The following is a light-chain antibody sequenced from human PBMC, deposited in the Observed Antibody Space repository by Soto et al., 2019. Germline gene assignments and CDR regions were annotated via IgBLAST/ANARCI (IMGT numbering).Light chain of an antibody. V-gene: IGKV4-1*01. CDR3: QQYYSSPTWT. J-gene: IGKJ1*01. Sequence: DIVMTQSPDSLAVSLGERATINCKSSQRIFYSSNNKNYLAWYQQRPGQPPRLLIYWASTRESGVPDRFSGSGSGTDFALTISSLQAEDVAVYYCQQYYSSPTWTFGQGTKVEIK. CDR2: WAS. CDR1: QRIFYSSNNKNY.